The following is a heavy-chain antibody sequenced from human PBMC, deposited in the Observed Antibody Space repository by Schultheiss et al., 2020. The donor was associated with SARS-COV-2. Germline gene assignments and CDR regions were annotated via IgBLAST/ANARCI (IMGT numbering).Heavy chain of an antibody. V-gene: IGHV3-49*04. CDR3: TRAGASGSYLFDY. CDR1: GFTFSSYG. D-gene: IGHD1-26*01. J-gene: IGHJ4*02. CDR2: IKSKTDGGTT. Sequence: SLKISCAASGFTFSSYGMHWVRQAPGKGLEWVGRIKSKTDGGTTEYAASVKGRFTISRDDSKSIAYLQMNSLKTEDTAVYYCTRAGASGSYLFDYWGQGTLVTVSS.